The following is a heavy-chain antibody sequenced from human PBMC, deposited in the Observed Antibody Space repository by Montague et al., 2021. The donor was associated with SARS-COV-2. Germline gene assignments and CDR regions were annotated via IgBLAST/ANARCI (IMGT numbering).Heavy chain of an antibody. CDR3: ARASSWTPFDY. V-gene: IGHV4-31*03. J-gene: IGHJ4*02. CDR2: ISYSGDT. D-gene: IGHD3/OR15-3a*01. Sequence: TLSLTCTVSGDSISSGGYYWSWNRQHPGKGLEWIGYISYSGDTYYTPSLKSRITMSVDTSNNQFSLKLRSVTAADTAVYYCARASSWTPFDYWGQGTLVTVSS. CDR1: GDSISSGGYY.